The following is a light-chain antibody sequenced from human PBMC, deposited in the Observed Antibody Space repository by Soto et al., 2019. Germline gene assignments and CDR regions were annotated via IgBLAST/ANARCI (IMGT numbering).Light chain of an antibody. CDR1: SSNIGAGYD. V-gene: IGLV1-40*01. J-gene: IGLJ2*01. Sequence: QSVLTQPPSVSGAPGQRVTISCTGSSSNIGAGYDVHWYQQLPGTAPKLLIYGNSNRPSGVLDRFSGSKSGTSASLAITGLQAEDEADYYCQSYDSSMSGSMVFGGGTKLTVL. CDR3: QSYDSSMSGSMV. CDR2: GNS.